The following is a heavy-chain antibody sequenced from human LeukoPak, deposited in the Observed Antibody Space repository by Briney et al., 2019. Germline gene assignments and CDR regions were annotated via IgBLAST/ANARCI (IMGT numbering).Heavy chain of an antibody. CDR1: GYSFTSYW. J-gene: IGHJ5*02. CDR3: ARSSGSSSSFFWFDP. CDR2: IYPGDSDT. D-gene: IGHD6-6*01. V-gene: IGHV5-51*01. Sequence: GESLKISCKGSGYSFTSYWIGWVRQMPGKGLEWMGIIYPGDSDTRYSPSFQGQVTISADKSISTAYLQWSSLKASDTAMYYCARSSGSSSSFFWFDPWGQGTLVTVSS.